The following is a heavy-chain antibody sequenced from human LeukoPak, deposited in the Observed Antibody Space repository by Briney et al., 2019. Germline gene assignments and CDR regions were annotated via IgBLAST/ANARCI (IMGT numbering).Heavy chain of an antibody. CDR3: AKGERGLLWFGELFYYFEY. D-gene: IGHD3-10*01. CDR1: GITFRSYE. CDR2: ISGSGGST. V-gene: IGHV3-23*01. Sequence: GGSLRLSCAVSGITFRSYEMSWVRQAPGKGLEWVSGISGSGGSTYYADSVKGRFNISRDNSKNTLYLQMNSLRAEDTAVYYCAKGERGLLWFGELFYYFEYWGQGILVTVSS. J-gene: IGHJ4*02.